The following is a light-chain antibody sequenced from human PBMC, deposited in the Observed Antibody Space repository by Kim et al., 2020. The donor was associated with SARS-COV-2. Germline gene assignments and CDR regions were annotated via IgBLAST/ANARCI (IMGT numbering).Light chain of an antibody. J-gene: IGLJ2*01. CDR2: GRN. V-gene: IGLV3-19*01. CDR1: SLRSYY. Sequence: SELTQDPAVSVALGQTVRITCQGDSLRSYYATWYQQKPSQAPLLVIFGRNNRPSGIPDRFSGSTSGNTASLTISGAQAEDEADFYCQSRDSGGNVVFGGGTKLTVL. CDR3: QSRDSGGNVV.